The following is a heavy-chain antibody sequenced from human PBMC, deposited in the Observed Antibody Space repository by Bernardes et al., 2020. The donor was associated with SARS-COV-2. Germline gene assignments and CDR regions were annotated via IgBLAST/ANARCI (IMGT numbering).Heavy chain of an antibody. CDR2: IKRDGSET. Sequence: GWSLRLSCAGSGFDFSDYWMTWVRQAPGKGLEWVANIKRDGSETYYVDSVKGRFTISRDNVKNLVFLQMNSLRAEDTAVFYCARSAGMDVWGQGTTVTVSS. CDR3: ARSAGMDV. CDR1: GFDFSDYW. V-gene: IGHV3-7*03. J-gene: IGHJ6*02.